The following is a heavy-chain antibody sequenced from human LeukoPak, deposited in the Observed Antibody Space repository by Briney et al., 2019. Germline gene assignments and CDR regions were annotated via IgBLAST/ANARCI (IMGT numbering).Heavy chain of an antibody. Sequence: PGGSLRLSCAASGFTFSSYSMNWVRQAPGKGLEWVSYISSSSSTIYYADSVKGRFTISRDNAKNSLYLQLNSLRAEDTAVYYCAGNASSGRRDAFDIWGQGTMVTVSS. CDR1: GFTFSSYS. CDR3: AGNASSGRRDAFDI. J-gene: IGHJ3*02. D-gene: IGHD3-22*01. V-gene: IGHV3-48*01. CDR2: ISSSSSTI.